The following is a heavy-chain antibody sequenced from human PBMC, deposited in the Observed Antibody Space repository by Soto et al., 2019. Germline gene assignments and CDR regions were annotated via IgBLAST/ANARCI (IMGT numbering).Heavy chain of an antibody. V-gene: IGHV1-18*01. CDR1: GYTFTSYG. J-gene: IGHJ4*02. Sequence: ASVKVSCKASGYTFTSYGISWGRQAPGQGLEWMGWISAYNGNTNYAQKLQGRVTMTTDTSTSTAYMELRSLRSDDTAVYYCAREVRYFDWFLHGDFDYWGQGTPVTVSS. CDR3: AREVRYFDWFLHGDFDY. D-gene: IGHD3-9*01. CDR2: ISAYNGNT.